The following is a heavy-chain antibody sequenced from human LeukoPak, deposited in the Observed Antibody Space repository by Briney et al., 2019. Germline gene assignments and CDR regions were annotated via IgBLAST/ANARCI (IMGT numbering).Heavy chain of an antibody. Sequence: ASVKVSCKASGYTFTSYAMHWVRQAPGQRLEWMGWINAGNGNTKYSQKFQGRVTITRDTSASTAYMELSSLRSEDTAVYYCARDYPGGDCPGYWGQGTLVTVSS. CDR2: INAGNGNT. CDR3: ARDYPGGDCPGY. D-gene: IGHD2-21*02. V-gene: IGHV1-3*01. CDR1: GYTFTSYA. J-gene: IGHJ4*02.